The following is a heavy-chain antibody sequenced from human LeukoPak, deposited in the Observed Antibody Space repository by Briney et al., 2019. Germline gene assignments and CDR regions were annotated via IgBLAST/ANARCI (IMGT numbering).Heavy chain of an antibody. Sequence: PGRSLRLSCAASGFTFSSYAMYWVRQAPGKGLEWVAVISYDGSNKYYADSVKGRFTISRDNSKNTLYLQMNSLRAEDTAVYYCARDLGTTASYWGQGTLVTVSS. CDR1: GFTFSSYA. CDR2: ISYDGSNK. V-gene: IGHV3-30-3*01. J-gene: IGHJ4*02. CDR3: ARDLGTTASY. D-gene: IGHD3-16*01.